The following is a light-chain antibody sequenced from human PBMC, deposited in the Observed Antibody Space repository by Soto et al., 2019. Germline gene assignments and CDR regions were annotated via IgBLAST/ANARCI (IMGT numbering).Light chain of an antibody. CDR2: RAS. CDR3: QQYYSTLPT. Sequence: DIVMTQSPDSLAVSLGERATINCKSSQSVLYSSNNKNYLAWYQQKPGQPPKLLIYRASTRESGVPDRFSGSGSGTDFTLTISSLQAADVAVYYCQQYYSTLPTFGQGTKVAIK. V-gene: IGKV4-1*01. J-gene: IGKJ1*01. CDR1: QSVLYSSNNKNY.